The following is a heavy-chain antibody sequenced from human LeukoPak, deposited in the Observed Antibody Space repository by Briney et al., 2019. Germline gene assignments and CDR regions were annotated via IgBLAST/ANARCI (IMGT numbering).Heavy chain of an antibody. D-gene: IGHD1-1*01. CDR2: IDGGATAT. J-gene: IGHJ4*02. Sequence: GGSLRLSCAASGFTFSAYAMSWVRQTPEKGLEWVSAIDGGATATHYADSVKGRFTISRDNSKSTLFLLMNALRGEDTAVYFCAKHEYKDVRDWNDVFDYWGQGTLVTVSS. CDR1: GFTFSAYA. V-gene: IGHV3-23*01. CDR3: AKHEYKDVRDWNDVFDY.